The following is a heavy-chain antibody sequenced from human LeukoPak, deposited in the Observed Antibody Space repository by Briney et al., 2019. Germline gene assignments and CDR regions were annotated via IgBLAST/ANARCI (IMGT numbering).Heavy chain of an antibody. J-gene: IGHJ4*02. CDR3: AKDVPAAYFDY. V-gene: IGHV3-21*01. CDR1: GFTFSSYN. D-gene: IGHD2-2*01. Sequence: PGGSLRLSCAASGFTFSSYNMNWVRQAPGKGLEWVSSISSSSSNIYYADSVKGRFTISRDNSKNTLYLQVNSLRAEDTAVYFCAKDVPAAYFDYWGQGTLVTVSS. CDR2: ISSSSSNI.